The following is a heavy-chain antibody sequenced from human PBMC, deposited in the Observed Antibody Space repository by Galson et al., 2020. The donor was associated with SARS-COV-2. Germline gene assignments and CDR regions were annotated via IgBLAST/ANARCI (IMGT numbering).Heavy chain of an antibody. CDR2: IYHTEST. CDR3: ARIYDSGGKGLSDP. D-gene: IGHD4-17*01. CDR1: GYSISRGYF. V-gene: IGHV4-38-2*01. J-gene: IGHJ5*02. Sequence: SETLSLTCAVSGYSISRGYFWGWLRQPPGRGPEWIGQIYHTESTYYNSSLKSRVTISVDTSKNQFSLKLTSVTAADTAVYYCARIYDSGGKGLSDPWGQGTLVTVTS.